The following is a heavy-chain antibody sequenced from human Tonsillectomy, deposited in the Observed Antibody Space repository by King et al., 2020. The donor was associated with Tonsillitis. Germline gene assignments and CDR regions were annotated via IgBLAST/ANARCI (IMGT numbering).Heavy chain of an antibody. CDR2: IAYDGSNK. D-gene: IGHD6-13*01. CDR3: AKIRNIRAAGTFDY. CDR1: GFSFSYYG. J-gene: IGHJ4*02. Sequence: QLVQSGGGVVQPGRSLRLSCAASGFSFSYYGMHWVRQAPGKGLEWVAVIAYDGSNKFYTDSVKSRFTISRDNSKNTLYLQMNSLRPEDTAVYYCAKIRNIRAAGTFDYWGQGTLVTVSS. V-gene: IGHV3-30*18.